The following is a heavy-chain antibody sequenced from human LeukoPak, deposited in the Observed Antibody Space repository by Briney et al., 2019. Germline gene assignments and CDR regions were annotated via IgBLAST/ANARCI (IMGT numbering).Heavy chain of an antibody. V-gene: IGHV4-61*08. J-gene: IGHJ4*02. Sequence: SQTLSLTCTVSGGSISSGGYYWSWIRQPPGKGLEWIGDIYYSGSIKYNPSLKSRVTMSVDTSKNQFSLKLSSVTAADTAIYYCARENPSGYYNRPIDYWGQGTLVTVSS. D-gene: IGHD3-22*01. CDR2: IYYSGSI. CDR3: ARENPSGYYNRPIDY. CDR1: GGSISSGGYY.